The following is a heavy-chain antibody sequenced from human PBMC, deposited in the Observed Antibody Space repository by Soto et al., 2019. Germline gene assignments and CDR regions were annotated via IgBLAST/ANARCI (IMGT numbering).Heavy chain of an antibody. V-gene: IGHV3-48*03. CDR2: ISSSVSTI. Sequence: GGSLRLSCAASGFTFSSYEMNCVRQAPWKGLEWVSYISSSVSTIYYADSVKGRFTISRDNAKNSLYLQMNSLRAEDTAVYYCARDSSSWYSYGMDVWGQATTVTVSS. D-gene: IGHD6-13*01. CDR1: GFTFSSYE. J-gene: IGHJ6*02. CDR3: ARDSSSWYSYGMDV.